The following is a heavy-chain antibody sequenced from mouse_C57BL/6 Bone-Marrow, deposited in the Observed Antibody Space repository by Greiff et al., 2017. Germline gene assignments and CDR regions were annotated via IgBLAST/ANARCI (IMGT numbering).Heavy chain of an antibody. CDR2: IHPNSGST. Sequence: QVQLQQPGAELVKPGASVKLSCKASGYTFTSYWMHWVKQRPGQGLEWIGMIHPNSGSTNYNEKFKSKATLTVDKSSSTAYMQLSVLTSEDSAVYYCVYDYGYFDVWGTGTTVTVSS. V-gene: IGHV1-64*01. CDR1: GYTFTSYW. CDR3: VYDYGYFDV. J-gene: IGHJ1*03. D-gene: IGHD2-3*01.